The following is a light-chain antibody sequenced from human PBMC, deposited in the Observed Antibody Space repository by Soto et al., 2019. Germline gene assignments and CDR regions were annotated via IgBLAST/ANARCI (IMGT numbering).Light chain of an antibody. V-gene: IGLV2-14*01. CDR3: SSYTGSSTS. CDR2: DVT. J-gene: IGLJ3*02. CDR1: SSDVGRYNY. Sequence: QSALTQPASVSGSPGQSITISCTGTSSDVGRYNYVSWYQQHPGKAPKLIIYDVTYRPSGVSDRSSGSKSGSTASLTISGLQAEDEADYSCSSYTGSSTSFGGGTQLTV.